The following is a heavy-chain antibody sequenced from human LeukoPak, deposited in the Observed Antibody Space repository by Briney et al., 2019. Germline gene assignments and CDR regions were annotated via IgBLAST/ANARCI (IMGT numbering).Heavy chain of an antibody. Sequence: GGSLRLSCVASGFTFSSYAMSWVRQAPGKGLEWVSAISGSGGSTYYADSVKGRFTISRDNSKNTLYLQMNSLRAEDTAVYYCAKDLTAYCGGDCYSGGYFDYWGQGTLVTVSS. J-gene: IGHJ4*02. CDR1: GFTFSSYA. D-gene: IGHD2-21*02. CDR3: AKDLTAYCGGDCYSGGYFDY. V-gene: IGHV3-23*01. CDR2: ISGSGGST.